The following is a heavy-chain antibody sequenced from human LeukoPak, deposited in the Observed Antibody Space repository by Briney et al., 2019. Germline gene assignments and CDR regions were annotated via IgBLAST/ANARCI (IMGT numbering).Heavy chain of an antibody. J-gene: IGHJ3*02. CDR1: GGSFSGYY. D-gene: IGHD4-17*01. CDR3: ASPYGDYNGAFDI. V-gene: IGHV4-34*01. CDR2: INHSGST. Sequence: PETLSLTCAVYGGSFSGYYWSWIRQPPGKGLEWIGEINHSGSTNYNPSLKSRVTISVDTSKNQFSLKLSSVTAADTAVYYCASPYGDYNGAFDIWGQGTMVTVSS.